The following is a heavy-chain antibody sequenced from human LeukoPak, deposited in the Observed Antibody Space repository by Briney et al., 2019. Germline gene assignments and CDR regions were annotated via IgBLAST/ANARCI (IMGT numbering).Heavy chain of an antibody. J-gene: IGHJ5*02. CDR1: GYTFTGYY. CDR3: ARGRPPIVVVVAATSSFDP. Sequence: ASVKVSCKASGYTFTGYYMHWVRQAPGQGLEWMGWINPNSGGTNYAQKFQGRVTMTRDTSISTAYMELSRLRSDDTAVYYCARGRPPIVVVVAATSSFDPWGQGTLVTVSS. D-gene: IGHD2-15*01. V-gene: IGHV1-2*02. CDR2: INPNSGGT.